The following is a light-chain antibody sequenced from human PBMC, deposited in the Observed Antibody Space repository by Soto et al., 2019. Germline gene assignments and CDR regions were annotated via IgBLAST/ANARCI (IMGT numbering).Light chain of an antibody. CDR2: EVT. V-gene: IGLV2-8*01. CDR3: SSYTSSNTFYV. CDR1: SSDVGGYHY. J-gene: IGLJ1*01. Sequence: QSALTQPPSASGSPGQSVTISCTGTSSDVGGYHYVSWYQQHPGKAPKLMIHEVTKRPSGVPDRFSGSKSGNTASLTVSGLQGEDEADYYCSSYTSSNTFYVFGTGTKLTVL.